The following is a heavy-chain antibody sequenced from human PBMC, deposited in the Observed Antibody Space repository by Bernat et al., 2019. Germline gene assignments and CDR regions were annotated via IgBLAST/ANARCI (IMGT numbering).Heavy chain of an antibody. Sequence: QVELQQWGAGLLKPSETLSLTCAVYGGAFSGYYWTWIRQPPGMGLEWVGEISHSGNTNYNPSLKSRVTLSVDTSKNQFSLKLSSVTAADTAVYYCAGGVSNYAYFDYWGQGILVTVSS. J-gene: IGHJ4*02. CDR3: AGGVSNYAYFDY. CDR2: ISHSGNT. V-gene: IGHV4-34*02. D-gene: IGHD4-11*01. CDR1: GGAFSGYY.